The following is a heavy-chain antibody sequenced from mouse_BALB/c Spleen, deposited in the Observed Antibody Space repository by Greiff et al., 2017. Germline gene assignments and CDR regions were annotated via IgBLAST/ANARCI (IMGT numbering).Heavy chain of an antibody. CDR1: GFTFTDYY. CDR3: ARDGNYFDY. CDR2: IRNKANGYTT. J-gene: IGHJ2*01. V-gene: IGHV7-3*02. Sequence: EVKLMESGGGLVQPGGSLRLSCATSGFTFTDYYMSWVRQPPGKALEWLGFIRNKANGYTTEYSASVKGRFTISRDNSQSILYLQMNTLRAEDSATYYCARDGNYFDYWSQGTTLTVSS.